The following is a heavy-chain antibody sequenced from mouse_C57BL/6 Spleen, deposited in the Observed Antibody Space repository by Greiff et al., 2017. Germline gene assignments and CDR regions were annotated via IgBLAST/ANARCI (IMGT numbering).Heavy chain of an antibody. CDR1: GYTFTSSW. V-gene: IGHV1-72*01. CDR3: AREIANYGSSRYFDY. CDR2: IDPNSGGT. D-gene: IGHD1-1*01. J-gene: IGHJ2*01. Sequence: QVQLQQPGAELVKPGASVKLSCKASGYTFTSSWMHWVKQRPGRGLEWIGRIDPNSGGTKYNEKFKGKATLTVDKPSSTAYMQRSSLTSEDSAVDYCAREIANYGSSRYFDYWGQGTTLTVSS.